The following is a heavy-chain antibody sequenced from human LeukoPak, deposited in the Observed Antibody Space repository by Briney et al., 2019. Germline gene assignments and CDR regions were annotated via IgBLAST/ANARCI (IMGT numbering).Heavy chain of an antibody. CDR3: AQSTASYRAHGY. D-gene: IGHD2/OR15-2a*01. J-gene: IGHJ4*02. CDR1: GGSFSGYY. Sequence: PSETLSLTCAVYGGSFSGYYWSWIRQPPGEGLEWIGETRDDGYTNYNPSLKNQVTISVDRSKNQFSLNLNSVTAADTAVYYCAQSTASYRAHGYWGQGILVTVSS. CDR2: TRDDGYT. V-gene: IGHV4-34*01.